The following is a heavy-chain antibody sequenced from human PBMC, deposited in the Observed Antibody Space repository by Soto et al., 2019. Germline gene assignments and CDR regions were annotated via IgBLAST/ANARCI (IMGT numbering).Heavy chain of an antibody. V-gene: IGHV3-21*01. D-gene: IGHD3-3*01. J-gene: IGHJ6*03. CDR3: ARARGVVIITGYMDV. CDR1: GFTFSSYS. Sequence: PGGSLRLSCAASGFTFSSYSMNWVRQAPGKGLEWVSSISSSSYIYYADSVKGRFTISRDNAKNSLYLQMNSLRAEDTAVYYCARARGVVIITGYMDVWGKGTTVTVSS. CDR2: ISSSSYI.